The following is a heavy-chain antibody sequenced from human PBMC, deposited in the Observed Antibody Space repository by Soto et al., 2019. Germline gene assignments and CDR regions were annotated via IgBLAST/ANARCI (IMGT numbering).Heavy chain of an antibody. V-gene: IGHV4-4*02. CDR1: GGSISSSNW. Sequence: QVQLQESGPGLVKPWGTLSLTYAVSGGSISSSNWWSWVRQPPGKGLEWIGEIYHSGSTNYNPSLKSRVTISVDKSKNQFSLKLSSVTAADTAVYYCARDYMVRGVMRWFDPWGQGTLVTVSS. CDR2: IYHSGST. D-gene: IGHD3-10*01. CDR3: ARDYMVRGVMRWFDP. J-gene: IGHJ5*02.